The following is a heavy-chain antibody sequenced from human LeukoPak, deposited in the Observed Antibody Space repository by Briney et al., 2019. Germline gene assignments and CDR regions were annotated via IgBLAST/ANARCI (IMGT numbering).Heavy chain of an antibody. V-gene: IGHV4-61*01. Sequence: PSETLSLTCSVSGGSVSSGISYWSWIRQPPGEGLEWIAYISDSGGSDYNPSLRGRVTISVDTSKNQFSLKLSSVTAADTAVYYCAPYCSGGSCTGYVQYWGQGTLVTVSS. CDR1: GGSVSSGISY. D-gene: IGHD2-15*01. J-gene: IGHJ1*01. CDR2: ISDSGGS. CDR3: APYCSGGSCTGYVQY.